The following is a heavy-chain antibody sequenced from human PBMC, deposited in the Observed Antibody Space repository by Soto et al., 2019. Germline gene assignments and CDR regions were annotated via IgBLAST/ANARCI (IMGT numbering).Heavy chain of an antibody. J-gene: IGHJ1*01. CDR1: GFTFRVYA. CDR2: IWHDGTKN. D-gene: IGHD6-19*01. V-gene: IGHV3-33*01. CDR3: VRERDGYSSGWRYFNL. Sequence: QLVESGGGVVQPGTSLRLSCVVSGFTFRVYAMHWVRQAPGKGLEWVAVIWHDGTKNYTADSVKGRFSISRDNSKSTMYLQMNSLRAADTAIYYCVRERDGYSSGWRYFNLWGQGTLVTVSS.